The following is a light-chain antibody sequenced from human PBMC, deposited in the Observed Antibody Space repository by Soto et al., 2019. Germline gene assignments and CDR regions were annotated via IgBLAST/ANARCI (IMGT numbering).Light chain of an antibody. Sequence: DIQMTQSPSSLSASVGDRVTITCRASQGIGNYLAWYQQKPGKVPKLLIYDASTLQLGVPSRFSGSRSGTDFTLTISSLQPEDVATYFCQKYTSAPYTFGQGTKLEIK. J-gene: IGKJ2*01. CDR1: QGIGNY. CDR3: QKYTSAPYT. CDR2: DAS. V-gene: IGKV1-27*01.